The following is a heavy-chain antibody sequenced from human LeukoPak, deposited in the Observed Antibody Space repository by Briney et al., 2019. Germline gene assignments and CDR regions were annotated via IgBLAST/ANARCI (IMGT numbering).Heavy chain of an antibody. D-gene: IGHD1-1*01. CDR1: GNTFIGYW. V-gene: IGHV1-46*01. J-gene: IGHJ4*02. CDR2: INPRGDAT. CDR3: AREGQQLKHFDY. Sequence: ASVKVSCKASGNTFIGYWIHWVRQAPGQGLEWMGAINPRGDATIGAQRFQGRVTTTRDTSTSTVYIELSSLRSEDTAVYYCAREGQQLKHFDYWGQGTLVTVSS.